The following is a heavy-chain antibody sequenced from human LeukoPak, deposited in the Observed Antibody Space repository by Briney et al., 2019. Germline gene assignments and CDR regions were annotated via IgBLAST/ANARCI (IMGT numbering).Heavy chain of an antibody. D-gene: IGHD3-22*01. J-gene: IGHJ4*02. CDR3: ARAIRRANYYDSSGYYPY. V-gene: IGHV4-34*01. CDR1: GGSFGGYY. Sequence: TASETLSLTCAVYGGSFGGYYWSWIRQPPGKGLEWIGEINHSGSTNYNPSLKSRVTISVDTSKNQFSLKLSSVTAADTAVYYCARAIRRANYYDSSGYYPYWGQGTLVTVSS. CDR2: INHSGST.